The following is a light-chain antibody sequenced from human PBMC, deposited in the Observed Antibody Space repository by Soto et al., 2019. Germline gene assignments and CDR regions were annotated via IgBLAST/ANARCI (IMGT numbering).Light chain of an antibody. CDR3: KKLNSSQIT. J-gene: IGKJ5*01. Sequence: DIQMTQSPSTLCGSVGDRVTITCRASQGISSYLTWYQQKPGKAHKVLIYVASTLQSGVQPRFSGSGSGTDFTLTIRSLQPEDSATYYCKKLNSSQITLGNGKRREIK. CDR1: QGISSY. V-gene: IGKV1-9*01. CDR2: VAS.